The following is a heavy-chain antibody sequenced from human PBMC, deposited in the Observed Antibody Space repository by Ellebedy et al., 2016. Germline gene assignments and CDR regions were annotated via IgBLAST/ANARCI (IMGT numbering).Heavy chain of an antibody. CDR1: GFTFSSYA. D-gene: IGHD3-10*01. V-gene: IGHV3-21*01. CDR2: ISSSSSYI. CDR3: ATNYGSGSYSFDY. Sequence: GESLKISCAASGFTFSSYAMSWVRQAPGKGLEWVSSISSSSSYIYYADSVKGRFTISRDNAKNSLYLQMNSLRDEDTAVYYCATNYGSGSYSFDYWGQGTLVTVSS. J-gene: IGHJ4*02.